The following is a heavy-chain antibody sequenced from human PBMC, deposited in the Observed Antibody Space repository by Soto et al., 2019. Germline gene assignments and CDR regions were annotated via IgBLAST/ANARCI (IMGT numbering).Heavy chain of an antibody. CDR1: GGSFSGYY. CDR2: INHSGGT. V-gene: IGHV4-34*01. CDR3: ARGRADIVVVPAAPNWFDP. Sequence: QVQLQQWGAGLLKPSETLSLTCAVYGGSFSGYYWSWIRQPPGKGLEWIGEINHSGGTNYNPSLKSRVTISVDTSKNQFSLKLSSVTAADTAVYYCARGRADIVVVPAAPNWFDPWGQGTLVTVSS. D-gene: IGHD2-2*01. J-gene: IGHJ5*02.